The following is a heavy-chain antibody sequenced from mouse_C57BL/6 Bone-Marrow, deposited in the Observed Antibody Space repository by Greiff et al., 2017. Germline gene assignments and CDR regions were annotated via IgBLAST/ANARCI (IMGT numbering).Heavy chain of an antibody. V-gene: IGHV5-6*01. D-gene: IGHD2-4*01. CDR2: ISSGGSYN. CDR3: ARQIYYDYDDWFAY. Sequence: EVQRVESGGDLVKPGGSLKLSCAASGFTFSSYGMSWVRQTPDKRLEWVATISSGGSYNYYPDSVKGRFTISRANAKNTLYLQMSSLKSEDTAMYYCARQIYYDYDDWFAYWGQGTLVTVSA. CDR1: GFTFSSYG. J-gene: IGHJ3*01.